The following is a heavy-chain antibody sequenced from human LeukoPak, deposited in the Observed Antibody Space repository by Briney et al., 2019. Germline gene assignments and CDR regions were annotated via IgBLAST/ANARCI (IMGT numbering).Heavy chain of an antibody. CDR1: GYTFTSYD. V-gene: IGHV1-8*03. J-gene: IGHJ6*03. D-gene: IGHD6-19*01. CDR2: MNPNSGNT. CDR3: ARDRVAVAGYYYYYYMDV. Sequence: ASVKVSCKASGYTFTSYDINWVRQATGQGLEWMGWMNPNSGNTGYAQKFQGRVTITRNTSISTAYMELSSLRSEDTAVYYCARDRVAVAGYYYYYYMDVWGKGTTVTISS.